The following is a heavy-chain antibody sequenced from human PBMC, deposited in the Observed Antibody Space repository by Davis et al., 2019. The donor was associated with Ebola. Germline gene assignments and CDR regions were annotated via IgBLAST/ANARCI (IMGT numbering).Heavy chain of an antibody. CDR1: GFTFSSYG. J-gene: IGHJ6*02. CDR2: ISYDGSNK. CDR3: AKDGVDRSGDYYGMDV. D-gene: IGHD3-22*01. Sequence: GESLKISCTASGFTFSSYGMHWVRQAPGKGLEWVAVISYDGSNKYYADSVKGRFTISRDNSKNTLYLQMNSLRAEDTAVYYCAKDGVDRSGDYYGMDVWGQGTTVTVSS. V-gene: IGHV3-30*18.